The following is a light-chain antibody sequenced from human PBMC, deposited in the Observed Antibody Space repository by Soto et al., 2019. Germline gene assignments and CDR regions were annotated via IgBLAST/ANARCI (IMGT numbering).Light chain of an antibody. CDR2: GAS. CDR3: QQYGSSPPET. CDR1: QSVSSSY. V-gene: IGKV3-20*01. Sequence: EIVLTHSPGTLSLSPGERATLSCRASQSVSSSYLAWYQQKPGQAPRLLIYGASSRATGIPDRFSGSGSGTDFTLTISRLEPEVFAVHYCQQYGSSPPETFGQGTKLEIK. J-gene: IGKJ2*01.